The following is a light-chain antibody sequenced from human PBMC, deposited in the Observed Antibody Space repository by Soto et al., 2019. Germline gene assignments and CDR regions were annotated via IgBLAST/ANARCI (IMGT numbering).Light chain of an antibody. CDR3: QSYDNSLSVYVV. CDR1: SSNIGAGYD. Sequence: QSVLTQPPSVSGAPGQRVTISCTGSSSNIGAGYDVHWYQQLPGTAPKLLIYGNNNLPSGVPDRFSASKSGTSASLAITGRQAEDEADYYCQSYDNSLSVYVVFGGGTKLTVL. V-gene: IGLV1-40*01. J-gene: IGLJ2*01. CDR2: GNN.